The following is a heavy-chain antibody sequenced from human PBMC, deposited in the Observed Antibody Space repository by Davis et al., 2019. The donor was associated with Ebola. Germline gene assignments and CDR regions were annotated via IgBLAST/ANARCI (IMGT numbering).Heavy chain of an antibody. CDR2: INWNGGST. Sequence: GGSLRLSCAASGFTFDDYAMTWVRQVPGLGLEWISGINWNGGSTGYADSVKGRFTISRDNAKNSLYLQMNSLRAEDTAVYYCASGDGRGSSYDMDVWGQGTTVTVSS. CDR1: GFTFDDYA. J-gene: IGHJ6*02. CDR3: ASGDGRGSSYDMDV. V-gene: IGHV3-20*04. D-gene: IGHD5-12*01.